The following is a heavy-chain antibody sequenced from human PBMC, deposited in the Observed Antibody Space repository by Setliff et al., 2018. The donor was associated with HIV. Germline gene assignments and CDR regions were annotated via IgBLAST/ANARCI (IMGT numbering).Heavy chain of an antibody. CDR1: GGSIRSGSYY. Sequence: TSETLSLTCSVSGGSIRSGSYYWSWIRQPAGKGLEWIGHIYSTGGTQYNPSLESRLTILVDTSRNQFSLRVNSVTAADTAVYYCARSLVPSGYYYGRHAFDIWGQGTKVTVS. CDR3: ARSLVPSGYYYGRHAFDI. V-gene: IGHV4-61*09. CDR2: IYSTGGT. D-gene: IGHD3-22*01. J-gene: IGHJ3*02.